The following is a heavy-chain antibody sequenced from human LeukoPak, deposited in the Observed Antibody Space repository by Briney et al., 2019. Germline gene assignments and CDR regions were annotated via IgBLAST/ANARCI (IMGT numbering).Heavy chain of an antibody. V-gene: IGHV3-23*01. CDR2: ISGSGGST. J-gene: IGHJ4*02. CDR3: AKAKGVYYDILTGYYPFDY. Sequence: PGGSLRLSCAASRFTFTSHALSWVRQAPGKGLEWVSAISGSGGSTYYADSVKGRFTISRDNSKNTLYLQMNNLRAENTAIYYCAKAKGVYYDILTGYYPFDYWGQGTLVTVSS. CDR1: RFTFTSHA. D-gene: IGHD3-9*01.